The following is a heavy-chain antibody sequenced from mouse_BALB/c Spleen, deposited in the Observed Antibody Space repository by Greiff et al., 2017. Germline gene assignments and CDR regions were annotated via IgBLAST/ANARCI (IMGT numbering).Heavy chain of an antibody. CDR3: ARSITTATWVDY. D-gene: IGHD1-2*01. J-gene: IGHJ4*01. Sequence: VQLQQPGAELVMPGASVKMSCKASGYTFTDYWMHWVKQRPGQGLEWIGAIDTSDSYTSYNQKFKGKATLTVDESSSTAYMQLSSLTSEDSAVYYCARSITTATWVDYWGQGTSVTVSS. CDR1: GYTFTDYW. V-gene: IGHV1-69*01. CDR2: IDTSDSYT.